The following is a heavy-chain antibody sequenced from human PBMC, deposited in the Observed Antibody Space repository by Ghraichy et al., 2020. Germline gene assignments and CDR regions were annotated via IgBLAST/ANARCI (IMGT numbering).Heavy chain of an antibody. CDR1: GGSFSGYY. D-gene: IGHD1-26*01. J-gene: IGHJ6*02. CDR3: ARGIRSPRV. Sequence: SETLSLTCAVYGGSFSGYYWSWIRQPPGKGLEWIGEINHSGSTNYNPSLKSRVTISVDTSKNQFSLKLSSVTAADTAVYYCARGIRSPRVWGQGTTVTVSS. CDR2: INHSGST. V-gene: IGHV4-34*01.